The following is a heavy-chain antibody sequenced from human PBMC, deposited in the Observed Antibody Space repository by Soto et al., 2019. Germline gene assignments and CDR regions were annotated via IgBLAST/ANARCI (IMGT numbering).Heavy chain of an antibody. J-gene: IGHJ4*02. CDR3: AREGPGYSYGTNFDY. CDR1: GGSISSGDYY. Sequence: SETLSLTCTVSGGSISSGDYYWTWIRQPTGKGLEWIGYIYYSGSTYYNPSLKSLFTIAVDTSKNQFSLKLSSVTAADTAVYYCAREGPGYSYGTNFDYWGQGTLVTVSS. CDR2: IYYSGST. D-gene: IGHD5-18*01. V-gene: IGHV4-30-4*01.